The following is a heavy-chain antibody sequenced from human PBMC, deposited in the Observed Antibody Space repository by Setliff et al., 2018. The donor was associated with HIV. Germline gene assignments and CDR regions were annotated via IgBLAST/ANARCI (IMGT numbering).Heavy chain of an antibody. Sequence: PGESLKISCAGSGFNISRYSMNWVRQAPGKGLEWLSYIRSSSDNIYYADSVRGRFTISRDNAKNSLYLQMNSLRVDDTGVYYCASGEYDYSPWGQGTLVTVSS. CDR2: IRSSSDNI. V-gene: IGHV3-48*04. CDR1: GFNISRYS. D-gene: IGHD4-4*01. CDR3: ASGEYDYSP. J-gene: IGHJ5*02.